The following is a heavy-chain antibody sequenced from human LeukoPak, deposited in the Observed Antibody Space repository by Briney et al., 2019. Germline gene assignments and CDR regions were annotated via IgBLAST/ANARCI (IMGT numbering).Heavy chain of an antibody. Sequence: GASVKVSCKASGYIFSIYYIHWVRQAPGQGLEWMGLINPSTGSTTSAQKFQGRDTMTRDTSTSTVYMELSGLRSADTAVFYCARANNFGSGNYDMDVWGQGTTVTVSS. J-gene: IGHJ6*02. V-gene: IGHV1-46*01. CDR2: INPSTGST. D-gene: IGHD3-10*01. CDR3: ARANNFGSGNYDMDV. CDR1: GYIFSIYY.